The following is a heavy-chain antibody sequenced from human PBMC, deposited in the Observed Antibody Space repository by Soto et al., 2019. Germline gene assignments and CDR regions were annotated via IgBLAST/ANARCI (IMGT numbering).Heavy chain of an antibody. D-gene: IGHD5-12*01. Sequence: KTSETLSFTCTVSGGSLTNYYWTWIRQPPGKGLEWIGDIYFSGSAYYNPSLKSRVTISLDTPKNQFSLKLSSVTAADTAVYYCARVGSGYVRGFDYWGHGALVTVSS. V-gene: IGHV4-59*01. CDR2: IYFSGSA. J-gene: IGHJ4*01. CDR1: GGSLTNYY. CDR3: ARVGSGYVRGFDY.